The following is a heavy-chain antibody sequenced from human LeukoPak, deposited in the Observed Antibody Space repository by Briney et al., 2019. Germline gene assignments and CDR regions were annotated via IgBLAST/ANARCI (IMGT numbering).Heavy chain of an antibody. CDR3: ARGNWAFDY. CDR2: ISSGSSTI. Sequence: PGGSLRLSCAASGFTFNTYSMNWVRQAPGKGLEWVSYISSGSSTIYYADSVKGRFTISRDKAKNSLYLQMNSLRDEDTAVYYCARGNWAFDYWGQGTLVTVSS. J-gene: IGHJ4*02. V-gene: IGHV3-48*02. CDR1: GFTFNTYS. D-gene: IGHD7-27*01.